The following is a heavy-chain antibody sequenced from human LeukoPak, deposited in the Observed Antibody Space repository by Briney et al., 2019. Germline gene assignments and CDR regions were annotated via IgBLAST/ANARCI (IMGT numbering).Heavy chain of an antibody. CDR2: IYYSGST. CDR3: ARQGYYDSSGYIGY. V-gene: IGHV4-39*01. D-gene: IGHD3-22*01. CDR1: GGSISSSSYY. Sequence: PSETLSLTCTVSGGSISSSSYYWGWIRQPPGKGLEWIGSIYYSGSTYYNPSLKSRVTISVDTSKNQFSLKLSSVTAADTAVYYCARQGYYDSSGYIGYWGQGTLVTVSS. J-gene: IGHJ4*02.